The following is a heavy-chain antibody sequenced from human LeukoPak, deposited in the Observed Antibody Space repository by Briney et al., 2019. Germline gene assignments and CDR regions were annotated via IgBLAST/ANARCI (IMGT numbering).Heavy chain of an antibody. D-gene: IGHD3-10*01. Sequence: SETLSLTCTVSGGSVTSDYWSWIRQPPGKGLESIGYIYYSGSTNYNPSLKSRVTISLDTSKNQFSLKLSSVTAADTAVYYCARDGYYGSGLDYWGQGTLVTVSS. J-gene: IGHJ4*02. CDR2: IYYSGST. CDR1: GGSVTSDY. V-gene: IGHV4-59*02. CDR3: ARDGYYGSGLDY.